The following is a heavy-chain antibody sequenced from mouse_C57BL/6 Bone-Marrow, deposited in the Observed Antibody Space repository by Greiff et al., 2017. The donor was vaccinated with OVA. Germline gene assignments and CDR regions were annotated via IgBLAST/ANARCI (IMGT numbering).Heavy chain of an antibody. CDR3: ARHRYDYDGFAY. CDR2: ISSGGSYT. D-gene: IGHD2-4*01. Sequence: EVKLMESGGDLVKPGGSLKLSCAASGFTFSSYGMSWVRQTPDKRLEWVATISSGGSYTYYPDSVKGRLTISRDNAKNTLYLQMSSLKSEDTAMYYCARHRYDYDGFAYWGRGTLVTVSA. CDR1: GFTFSSYG. J-gene: IGHJ3*01. V-gene: IGHV5-6*01.